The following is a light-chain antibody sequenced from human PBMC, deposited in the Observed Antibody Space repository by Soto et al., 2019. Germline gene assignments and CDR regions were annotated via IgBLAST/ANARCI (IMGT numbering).Light chain of an antibody. Sequence: EIVLAQSPGTLSLSPGERATLSCRASQSVSSSYLAWYQQKPGQAPRLLIYGASSRATGIPDRFSGSGSGTDFTLTITRLEPEDFAVYYCQQYGNSPATFGPGTKWIS. J-gene: IGKJ3*01. CDR1: QSVSSSY. CDR2: GAS. CDR3: QQYGNSPAT. V-gene: IGKV3-20*01.